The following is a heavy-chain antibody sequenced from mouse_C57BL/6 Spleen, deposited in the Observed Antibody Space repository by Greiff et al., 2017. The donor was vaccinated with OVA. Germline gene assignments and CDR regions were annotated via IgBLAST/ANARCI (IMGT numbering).Heavy chain of an antibody. CDR3: TREYYGSNYAMDY. Sequence: EVQVVESGEGLVKPGGSLKLSCAASGFTFSSYAMSWVRQTPEKRLEWVAYISSGGDYIYYADTVKGRFTISRDNARNTLYLQMSSLKSEDTAMYYCTREYYGSNYAMDYWGQGTSVTVSS. CDR2: ISSGGDYI. CDR1: GFTFSSYA. J-gene: IGHJ4*01. V-gene: IGHV5-9-1*02. D-gene: IGHD1-1*01.